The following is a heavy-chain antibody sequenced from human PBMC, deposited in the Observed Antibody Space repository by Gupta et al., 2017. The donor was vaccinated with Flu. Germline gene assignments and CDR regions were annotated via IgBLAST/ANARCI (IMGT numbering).Heavy chain of an antibody. Sequence: VSGYTLTELSMHWVRQAPGKGLEWMGGFDPEDGETIYAQKFQGRVTMTEDTSTDTAYMELSSLRSEDTAVYYCATVARLRFLERGWFDPWGQGTLVTGSS. J-gene: IGHJ5*02. CDR2: FDPEDGET. CDR1: GYTLTELS. V-gene: IGHV1-24*01. CDR3: ATVARLRFLERGWFDP. D-gene: IGHD3-3*01.